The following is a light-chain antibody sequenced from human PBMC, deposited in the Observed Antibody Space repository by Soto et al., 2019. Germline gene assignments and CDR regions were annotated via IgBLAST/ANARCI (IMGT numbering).Light chain of an antibody. CDR1: QSVLYSSNNKNY. J-gene: IGKJ1*01. Sequence: DIVMTQSPDSLAVSLGERATINCKSSQSVLYSSNNKNYLAWYQQKPGQPPKLLIYWASTLESGVPDRFSGSGSGTDFTLDISSLQADDVAVYYCQQYYRPWTFGQGPKVESK. CDR3: QQYYRPWT. CDR2: WAS. V-gene: IGKV4-1*01.